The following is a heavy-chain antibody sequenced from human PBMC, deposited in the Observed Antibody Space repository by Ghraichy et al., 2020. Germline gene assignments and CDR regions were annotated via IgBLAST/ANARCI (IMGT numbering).Heavy chain of an antibody. CDR1: GFTVSNNY. J-gene: IGHJ4*02. Sequence: GESLNISCAASGFTVSNNYMTWVRQAPGKGLEWVSVIYSGGSTYYADSVKGRFTISRDNSRKTLYLQMSGLRAEDTAVYYCARGWGVTNYWGQGTLVTVSS. CDR3: ARGWGVTNY. D-gene: IGHD4-17*01. V-gene: IGHV3-66*01. CDR2: IYSGGST.